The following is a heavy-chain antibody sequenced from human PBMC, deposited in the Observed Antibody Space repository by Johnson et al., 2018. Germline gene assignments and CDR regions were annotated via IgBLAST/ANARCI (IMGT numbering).Heavy chain of an antibody. J-gene: IGHJ3*02. Sequence: VQLVQSGGGVVQPGRSLRLSCAASAFTFSSYAMSWVRQAPGKGLEWVSAISGSGSSTYYADSVKGRFTISRDNSKNTLYLQMNSLRVEDTAVYYCAKAPRVAWAFDAVDIWGQGTMVTVSS. V-gene: IGHV3-23*04. CDR3: AKAPRVAWAFDAVDI. CDR1: AFTFSSYA. D-gene: IGHD3-3*01. CDR2: ISGSGSST.